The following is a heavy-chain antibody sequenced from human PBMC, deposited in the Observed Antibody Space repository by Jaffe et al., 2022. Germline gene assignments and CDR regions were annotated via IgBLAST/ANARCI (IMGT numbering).Heavy chain of an antibody. J-gene: IGHJ4*02. Sequence: QVQLQESGPGLVKPSETLSLTCAVSGYSISSGYYWGWIRQPPGKGLEWIGSIYHSGSTYYNPSLKSRVTISVDTSKNQFSLKLSSVTAADTAVYYCARAYYYDSSGYYYFDYWGQGTLVTVSS. CDR2: IYHSGST. CDR1: GYSISSGYY. CDR3: ARAYYYDSSGYYYFDY. D-gene: IGHD3-22*01. V-gene: IGHV4-38-2*01.